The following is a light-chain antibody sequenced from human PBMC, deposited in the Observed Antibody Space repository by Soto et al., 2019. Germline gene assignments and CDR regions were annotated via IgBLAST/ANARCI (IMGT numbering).Light chain of an antibody. CDR1: QIVSSNY. CDR2: GAS. J-gene: IGKJ2*01. Sequence: EIVLTQSPAILSVSPGERATLSCRASQIVSSNYLAWYQQKPGQAPRLLIYGASSRATGIPDRISGSGSGTDFTLPVSRLEPEDFAVFYCQQYGSSPYTFGPGTKLAIK. V-gene: IGKV3-20*01. CDR3: QQYGSSPYT.